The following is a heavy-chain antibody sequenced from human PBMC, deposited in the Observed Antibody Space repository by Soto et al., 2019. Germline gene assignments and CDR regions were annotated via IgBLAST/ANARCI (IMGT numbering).Heavy chain of an antibody. V-gene: IGHV3-53*01. CDR1: GFTVSSNY. CDR2: IYSGGTT. Sequence: GGSLRLSCAASGFTVSSNYMSWVRQAPGKGLEWVSVIYSGGTTYYADSVKGRFTISRDNSKNTLYLQMNSLRAEDTAVYYCARVGSDILLDYWGQGTLVTVSS. CDR3: ARVGSDILLDY. D-gene: IGHD2-15*01. J-gene: IGHJ4*02.